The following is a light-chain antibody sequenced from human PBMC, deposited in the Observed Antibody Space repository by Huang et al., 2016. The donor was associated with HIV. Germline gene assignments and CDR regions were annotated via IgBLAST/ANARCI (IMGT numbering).Light chain of an antibody. V-gene: IGKV3-15*01. Sequence: EVVITQSPAILSVSPGERATLSWRASQNVNTGLAWYKHNPGHAPRLLIYGASTRATGIPARFSGNGSETEFTLTISILQSEDFAIYYCQQYNNWPPLTFGGGTKVEIK. CDR3: QQYNNWPPLT. CDR2: GAS. J-gene: IGKJ4*01. CDR1: QNVNTG.